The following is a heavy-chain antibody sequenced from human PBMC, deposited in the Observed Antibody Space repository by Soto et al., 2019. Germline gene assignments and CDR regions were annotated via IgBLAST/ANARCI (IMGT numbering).Heavy chain of an antibody. J-gene: IGHJ5*02. CDR3: ARDRRISRAPYNWFDP. CDR1: GYSISSGYY. Sequence: SETLSLACAVSGYSISSGYYWGWIRQPPGKGLEWIGSIYHSGSTYYNPSLKSRVTISVDTSKNQFSLKLSSVTAADTAVYYCARDRRISRAPYNWFDPWGQGTLVTVSS. V-gene: IGHV4-38-2*02. CDR2: IYHSGST. D-gene: IGHD6-13*01.